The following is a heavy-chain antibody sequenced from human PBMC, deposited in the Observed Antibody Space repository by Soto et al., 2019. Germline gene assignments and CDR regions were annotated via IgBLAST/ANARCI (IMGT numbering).Heavy chain of an antibody. CDR2: IKQDGSEK. J-gene: IGHJ6*02. Sequence: GGSLRLSCAASGFTFSSYWMSWVRQAPGKGLEWVANIKQDGSEKYYVDSVKGRFTISRDNAKNSLYLRMNSLRAEDTAVYYCARDSEIAVAGVYYYYGMDVWGQGTTVTVSS. V-gene: IGHV3-7*05. CDR3: ARDSEIAVAGVYYYYGMDV. CDR1: GFTFSSYW. D-gene: IGHD6-19*01.